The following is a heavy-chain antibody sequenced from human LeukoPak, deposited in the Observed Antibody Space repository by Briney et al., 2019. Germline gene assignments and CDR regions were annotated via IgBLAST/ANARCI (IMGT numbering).Heavy chain of an antibody. Sequence: GGSLRLSCAASGFTFSSYAMSWVRQAPGKGLEWVSTISGSGGSAYYADSVKGRFTISRDNSKNTLYLQMNSLRAEDTAVYYCARGRCSSTSCFFDYWGQGTLVTVSS. V-gene: IGHV3-23*01. D-gene: IGHD2-2*01. CDR3: ARGRCSSTSCFFDY. CDR1: GFTFSSYA. CDR2: ISGSGGSA. J-gene: IGHJ4*02.